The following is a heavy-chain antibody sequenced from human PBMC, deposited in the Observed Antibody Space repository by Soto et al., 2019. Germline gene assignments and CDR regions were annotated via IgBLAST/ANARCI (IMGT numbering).Heavy chain of an antibody. J-gene: IGHJ3*02. CDR2: IYYNGST. Sequence: PSETLSLTCTVSGGSISSGGYYWSWIRQHPGKGLEWIGYIYYNGSTYYNPSLKSRVTISADTSKNQFSLKLSSVTAADTAVYYCARTRTNYDYIWGSYPPDAFDIWGQGTMVTVSS. CDR3: ARTRTNYDYIWGSYPPDAFDI. D-gene: IGHD3-16*02. CDR1: GGSISSGGYY. V-gene: IGHV4-31*03.